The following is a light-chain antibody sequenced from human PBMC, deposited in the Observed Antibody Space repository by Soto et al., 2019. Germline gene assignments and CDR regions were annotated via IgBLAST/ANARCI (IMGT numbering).Light chain of an antibody. CDR2: GAS. Sequence: EIVMTQSPATLSVSPGERATLSCRASQSVSSNLAWYQQKPGQAPRLLIYGASTRATGIPARFSGSGSGTEFTPTISSLQSEDFAVYYCQQDNNGGTVGQGTKVEIK. CDR3: QQDNNGGT. V-gene: IGKV3-15*01. CDR1: QSVSSN. J-gene: IGKJ1*01.